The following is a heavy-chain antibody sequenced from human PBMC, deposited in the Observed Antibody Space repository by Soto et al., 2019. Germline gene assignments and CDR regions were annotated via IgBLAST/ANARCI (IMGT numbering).Heavy chain of an antibody. V-gene: IGHV3-30-3*01. CDR1: GFTFSSYA. CDR3: ARSSDYGDLLFDY. D-gene: IGHD4-17*01. CDR2: ISYDGSNK. J-gene: IGHJ4*02. Sequence: QVQLVESGGGVVQPGRSLRLSCAASGFTFSSYAMHWVRQAPGKGLEWVAVISYDGSNKYYADYVKGRFTISRDNSKNTLYLQMNSLRAEDTAVYYCARSSDYGDLLFDYWGQGTLVTVSS.